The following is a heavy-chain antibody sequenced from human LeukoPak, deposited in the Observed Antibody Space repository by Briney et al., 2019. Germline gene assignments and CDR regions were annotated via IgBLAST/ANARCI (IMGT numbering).Heavy chain of an antibody. CDR1: GGTFSSYA. CDR3: ARDLGITMVRGVRGIPNY. V-gene: IGHV1-69*01. J-gene: IGHJ4*02. CDR2: IIPIFGTA. D-gene: IGHD3-10*01. Sequence: ASVKVSCKASGGTFSSYAISWVRQAPGQGLEWMGGIIPIFGTANYVQKFQGRVTITADESTSTAYMELRSLRSDDTAVYYCARDLGITMVRGVRGIPNYWGQGTLVTVSS.